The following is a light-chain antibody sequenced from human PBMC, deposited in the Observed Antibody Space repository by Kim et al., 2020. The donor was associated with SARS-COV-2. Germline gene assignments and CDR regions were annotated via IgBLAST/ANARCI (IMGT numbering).Light chain of an antibody. Sequence: HPDPIYCTGTSSYLGSYSRISCYQQPPGTAHKLILYDVSHRPSGVPDRFSGSKSGNTDSLTIYGLQAEDETDYYCSSYTRSASYVFGTGTKVTVL. CDR1: SSYLGSYSR. V-gene: IGLV2-18*02. CDR2: DVS. J-gene: IGLJ1*01. CDR3: SSYTRSASYV.